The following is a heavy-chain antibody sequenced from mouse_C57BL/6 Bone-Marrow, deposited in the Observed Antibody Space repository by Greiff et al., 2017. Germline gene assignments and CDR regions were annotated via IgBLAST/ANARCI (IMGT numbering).Heavy chain of an antibody. CDR3: ARRTPVGFDY. CDR2: IHPYIGST. D-gene: IGHD1-1*01. V-gene: IGHV1-64*01. CDR1: GHTFTRYW. J-gene: IGHJ2*01. Sequence: HVQLQQSGAVLVKPGALVKLSCNASGHTFTRYWTPWVKQRPGQGLEWFGMIHPYIGSTNYNEKFKSKATLTVDKSSSTTYMQLSSLTSEDSAVYYCARRTPVGFDYWGQGTTLTVSS.